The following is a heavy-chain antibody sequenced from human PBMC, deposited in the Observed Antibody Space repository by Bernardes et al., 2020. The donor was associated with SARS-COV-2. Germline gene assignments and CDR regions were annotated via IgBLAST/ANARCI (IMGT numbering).Heavy chain of an antibody. V-gene: IGHV3-15*05. D-gene: IGHD3-3*02. CDR3: AALDR. CDR2: LKRKADGGTA. J-gene: IGHJ4*01. CDR1: GFTVADTT. Sequence: GGSLRLSCAGSGFTVADTTMIWVRQGPGKGLEWVGRLKRKADGGTADYAAPVEGRFTISRDESRNTFSLEMNSLTIEDTATYYCAALDRWGQGTLVTVS.